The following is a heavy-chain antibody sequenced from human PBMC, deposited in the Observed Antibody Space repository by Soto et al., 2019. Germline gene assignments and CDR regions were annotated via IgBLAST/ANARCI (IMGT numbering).Heavy chain of an antibody. CDR3: AAGRGTSGSYFYDYYYYYGMDV. CDR1: GFTFTSSA. D-gene: IGHD1-26*01. V-gene: IGHV1-58*01. J-gene: IGHJ6*02. Sequence: SVKVSCKASGFTFTSSAVQWVRQARGQRLEWIGWIVVGSGNTNYAQKFQERVTITRDMSTSTAYMELSSLRSEDTAVYYCAAGRGTSGSYFYDYYYYYGMDVWGQGTTVTVSS. CDR2: IVVGSGNT.